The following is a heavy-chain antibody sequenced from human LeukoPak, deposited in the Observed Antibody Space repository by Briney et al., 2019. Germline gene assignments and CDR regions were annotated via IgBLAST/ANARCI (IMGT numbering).Heavy chain of an antibody. D-gene: IGHD2-2*01. CDR2: IYYSGSA. Sequence: SETLSLTCSVSGGSFSSSSHYWSWIRQPPGKGLEWIGYIYYSGSANYNPSLKSRVTISADTSKNQFSLKLSSVTAADTAVYYCAREYCSSTSCPPGYWGQGTLVTVSS. CDR1: GGSFSSSSHY. J-gene: IGHJ4*02. CDR3: AREYCSSTSCPPGY. V-gene: IGHV4-61*01.